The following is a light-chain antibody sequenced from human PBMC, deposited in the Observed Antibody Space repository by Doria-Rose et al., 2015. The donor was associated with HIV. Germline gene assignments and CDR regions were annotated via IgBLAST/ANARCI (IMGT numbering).Light chain of an antibody. J-gene: IGKJ5*01. CDR3: HQYNNWPT. CDR2: GAS. CDR1: QRVSTD. Sequence: QSPETLSVSPGDRATLSCRASQRVSTDLAWYQHKPGQAPRLLIWGASTRSTGIPARFSGSGSWTEITLTISSLQSEDFAIYFCHQYNNWPTFGQGTRLDIK. V-gene: IGKV3-15*01.